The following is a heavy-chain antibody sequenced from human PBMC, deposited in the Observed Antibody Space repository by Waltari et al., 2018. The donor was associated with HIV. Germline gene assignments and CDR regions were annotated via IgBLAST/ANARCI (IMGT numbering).Heavy chain of an antibody. Sequence: EVQLLESGGALVQPGGSLRLSCAGSGFTFVSYAMSWVRQAPGKGLEGGSSIRATGATTYYSESVKGRFTISRDNSKNTLSLQMNSLLVEDTAIYYCASHPVPYCGNRRCYGGFWGQGTLVTVSS. CDR3: ASHPVPYCGNRRCYGGF. CDR1: GFTFVSYA. V-gene: IGHV3-23*01. J-gene: IGHJ4*02. D-gene: IGHD2-21*01. CDR2: IRATGATT.